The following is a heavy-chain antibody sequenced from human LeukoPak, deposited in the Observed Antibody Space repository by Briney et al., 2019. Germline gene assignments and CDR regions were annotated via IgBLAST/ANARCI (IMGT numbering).Heavy chain of an antibody. Sequence: GGSLRLSCAASGFTFSSYGTHWVRQAPGRGLEWVAVIWYDGSNKYYADSVKGRFTISRDNSKNTLYLQMNSLRAEDTAVYYCAREPTLGVGSYFDYWGQGTLVTVSS. CDR3: AREPTLGVGSYFDY. J-gene: IGHJ4*02. D-gene: IGHD3-16*01. CDR2: IWYDGSNK. V-gene: IGHV3-33*01. CDR1: GFTFSSYG.